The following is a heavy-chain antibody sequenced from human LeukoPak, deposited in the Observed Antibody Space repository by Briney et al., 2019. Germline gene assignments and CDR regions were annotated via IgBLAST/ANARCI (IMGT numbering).Heavy chain of an antibody. CDR2: IYYSGST. V-gene: IGHV4-39*01. Sequence: PSETLSLTCTVSGGSLSSPNYYWAWIRQPPGKGLEWIGNIYYSGSTYYNPSLKSRVTISVDTSKNQFSLKLSSVTAADTAVYYCARRGRYFDWLSSFDYWGQGTLVTVSS. CDR3: ARRGRYFDWLSSFDY. J-gene: IGHJ4*02. CDR1: GGSLSSPNYY. D-gene: IGHD3-9*01.